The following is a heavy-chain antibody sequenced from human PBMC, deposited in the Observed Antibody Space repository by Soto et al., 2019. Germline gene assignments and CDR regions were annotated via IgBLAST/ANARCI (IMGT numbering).Heavy chain of an antibody. CDR1: GFTCRSYD. D-gene: IGHD2-8*02. CDR3: AKATATGGGAFDI. V-gene: IGHV3-23*01. J-gene: IGHJ3*02. Sequence: GESLKISCAASGFTCRSYDMSWVRQAPGKGLEWVSTILVGGSTHYPDSVKGRFTISRDNSKNTVFLQMNSLTAGDTAVYYCAKATATGGGAFDICGQGTMVTV. CDR2: ILVGGST.